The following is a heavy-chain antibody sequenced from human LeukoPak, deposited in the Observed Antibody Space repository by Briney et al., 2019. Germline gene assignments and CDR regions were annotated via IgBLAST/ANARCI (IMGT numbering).Heavy chain of an antibody. CDR1: GFTVSSNY. D-gene: IGHD5-18*01. CDR3: ARYRYSYGSQRFDY. J-gene: IGHJ4*02. CDR2: IYSGGST. V-gene: IGHV3-66*01. Sequence: PGGSLRLSCAASGFTVSSNYMSWVRQAPGKGLEWVSVIYSGGSTYYADSVKGRFTISRDNSKNTLYLQMNSLRAEDTAVYYCARYRYSYGSQRFDYWGQGTLVTVSS.